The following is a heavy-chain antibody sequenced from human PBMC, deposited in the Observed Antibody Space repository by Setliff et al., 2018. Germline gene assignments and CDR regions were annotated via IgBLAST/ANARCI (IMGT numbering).Heavy chain of an antibody. CDR3: AREWVDYYDSSGYLHYFDY. Sequence: SETLSLTCVVSGGSISSSNWWSWVRQPPGKGLEWIGEIYHSGSTNYNPSLKSRVTISVDTSKNQFSLKLSSVTAADTAVYYCAREWVDYYDSSGYLHYFDYWGQGTLVTAPQ. D-gene: IGHD3-22*01. J-gene: IGHJ4*02. V-gene: IGHV4-4*02. CDR1: GGSISSSNW. CDR2: IYHSGST.